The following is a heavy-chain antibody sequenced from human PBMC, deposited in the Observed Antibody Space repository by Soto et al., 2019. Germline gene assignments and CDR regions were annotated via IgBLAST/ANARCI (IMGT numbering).Heavy chain of an antibody. CDR2: IYPGDSDT. CDR1: GYSFTNYW. J-gene: IGHJ4*02. Sequence: PGESLQISSKGSGYSFTNYWIGWVRQMPGKGLEWMGIIYPGDSDTKYSPSFQGQVTISADKSISTAYLQWSSLKASDTAMYYCARSFRGYNFWSGYLYWGQGTLVTVSS. V-gene: IGHV5-51*01. D-gene: IGHD3-3*01. CDR3: ARSFRGYNFWSGYLY.